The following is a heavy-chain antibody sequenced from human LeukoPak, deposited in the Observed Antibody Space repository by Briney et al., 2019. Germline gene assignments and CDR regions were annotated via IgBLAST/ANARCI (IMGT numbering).Heavy chain of an antibody. V-gene: IGHV3-7*01. Sequence: GGSLRLSCAASGFTFSSYWMNWVRQAPGKGLEWVANIKQDGSEKYYVDSVKGRFTISRDNAKNSLYLQTNSLRAEDTAVYYCARDDGTLPYYYMDVWGKGTTVTVSS. J-gene: IGHJ6*03. CDR3: ARDDGTLPYYYMDV. CDR1: GFTFSSYW. CDR2: IKQDGSEK.